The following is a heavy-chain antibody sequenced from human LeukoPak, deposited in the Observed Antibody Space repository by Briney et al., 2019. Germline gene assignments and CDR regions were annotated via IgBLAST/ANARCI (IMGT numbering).Heavy chain of an antibody. J-gene: IGHJ4*02. D-gene: IGHD3-22*01. CDR2: IKSKTDGGTT. CDR1: GFTFSNAW. Sequence: GGSLRLSCAASGFTFSNAWMSWVRQAPGKGLEWVGRIKSKTDGGTTDYAAPVKGRFTISRDDSKNTLYLQMNSLKTEDTAVYYCTTDLAGTYYYDSSGYSVEDYWGQGTLVTVSS. CDR3: TTDLAGTYYYDSSGYSVEDY. V-gene: IGHV3-15*01.